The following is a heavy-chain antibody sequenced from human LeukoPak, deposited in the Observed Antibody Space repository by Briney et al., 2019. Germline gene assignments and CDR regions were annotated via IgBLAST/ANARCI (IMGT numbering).Heavy chain of an antibody. J-gene: IGHJ6*02. CDR2: MNPNSGNT. CDR1: GYTFTSYD. D-gene: IGHD6-13*01. V-gene: IGHV1-8*01. Sequence: ASVKVSCKASGYTFTSYDINWVRQATGQGLEWMGWMNPNSGNTGYAQKFQGRVTMTRNTSISTAYVELSSLRSEDTAVYYCARESRSSWYYYYYGMDVWGQGTTVTVSS. CDR3: ARESRSSWYYYYYGMDV.